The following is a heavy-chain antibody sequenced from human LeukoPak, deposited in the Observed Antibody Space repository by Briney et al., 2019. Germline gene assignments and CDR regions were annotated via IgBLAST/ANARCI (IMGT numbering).Heavy chain of an antibody. CDR3: AGGITGGMPQFLWVGGLKH. V-gene: IGHV3-48*03. J-gene: IGHJ4*02. CDR1: GFTFSSYE. CDR2: ISSSGSTI. Sequence: PGGSLRLSCAASGFTFSSYEMNWVRQAPGKGLEWVSYISSSGSTIYYADSVKGRFTISRDNAKNSLYLQMNSLRAEDTAVYYRAGGITGGMPQFLWVGGLKHRGQGTLVPVS. D-gene: IGHD3-10*01.